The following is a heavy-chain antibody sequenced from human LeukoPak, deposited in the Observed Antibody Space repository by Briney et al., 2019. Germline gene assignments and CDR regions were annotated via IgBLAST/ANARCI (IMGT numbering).Heavy chain of an antibody. J-gene: IGHJ6*03. CDR2: ISAYNGNT. D-gene: IGHD3/OR15-3a*01. CDR1: GYTFTRYG. CDR3: ARDGVGLWTSLKLYYYYYYMDV. Sequence: ASVKVSCKASGYTFTRYGISWVRQAPGQGLEWMGWISAYNGNTNYAQKLQGRVTMTTDTSTSTAYMELRSLRSDDTAVYYCARDGVGLWTSLKLYYYYYYMDVWGKGTTVTVSS. V-gene: IGHV1-18*01.